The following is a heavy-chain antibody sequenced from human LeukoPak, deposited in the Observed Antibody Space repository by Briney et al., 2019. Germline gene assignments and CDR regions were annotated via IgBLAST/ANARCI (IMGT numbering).Heavy chain of an antibody. J-gene: IGHJ5*02. CDR1: GGSISSSSYY. D-gene: IGHD6-13*01. Sequence: SETLSLTCTVSGGSISSSSYYWGWIRQPPGKGLEWIGSIYYSGSTYYNPSLKSRVTISIDTSKNQFSLKLSSVTAADTAVXXXXRHYSSSWYGGYWFDPWGQGTLVTVSS. CDR2: IYYSGST. CDR3: XRHYSSSWYGGYWFDP. V-gene: IGHV4-39*01.